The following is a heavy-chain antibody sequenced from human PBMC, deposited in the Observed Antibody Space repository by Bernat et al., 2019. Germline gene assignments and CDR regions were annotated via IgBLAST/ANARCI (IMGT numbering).Heavy chain of an antibody. D-gene: IGHD6-13*01. J-gene: IGHJ4*02. V-gene: IGHV3-23*01. Sequence: EVQLLESGGGLVQPGGSLRLSCAASGFTFSTYAMSWVRQSPGKGLDWVSTILGSGGATYYADSVKGRFTISRDNSKNTLYLQMNSLGAEDTAVYYRAKVKLATSSWYGSDYWGRGTLVTVSS. CDR3: AKVKLATSSWYGSDY. CDR2: ILGSGGAT. CDR1: GFTFSTYA.